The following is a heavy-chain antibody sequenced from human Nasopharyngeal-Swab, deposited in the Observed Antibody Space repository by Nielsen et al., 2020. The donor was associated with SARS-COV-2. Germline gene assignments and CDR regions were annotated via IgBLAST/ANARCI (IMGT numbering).Heavy chain of an antibody. CDR1: GYSFTSYW. J-gene: IGHJ6*03. Sequence: GESLKISCKGSGYSFTSYWISWVRQMPGKGLEWMGRIDPSDSYTNYSPSFQGHVTISADKSISTAYLQWGSLKASDTAMYYCARHQYYYYYMDVWGKGTTVTVSS. CDR3: ARHQYYYYYMDV. CDR2: IDPSDSYT. V-gene: IGHV5-10-1*01.